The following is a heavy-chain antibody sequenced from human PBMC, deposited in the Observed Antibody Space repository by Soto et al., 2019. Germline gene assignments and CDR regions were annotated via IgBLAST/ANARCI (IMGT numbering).Heavy chain of an antibody. Sequence: DVQVVESGGGLIQPGGSLRLSCEVSGFSVTANYMSWVRQAPEKGLEWVSVIYSGGSTYYVDSVKGRFSISRDISKNTLYLQMNSLRAEETAVYYCHGYGYWGQGTLVTVSS. D-gene: IGHD5-12*01. CDR2: IYSGGST. V-gene: IGHV3-53*01. CDR1: GFSVTANY. J-gene: IGHJ4*02. CDR3: HGYGY.